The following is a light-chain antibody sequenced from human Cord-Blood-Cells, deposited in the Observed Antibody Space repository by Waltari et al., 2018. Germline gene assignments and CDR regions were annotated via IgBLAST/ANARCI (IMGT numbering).Light chain of an antibody. J-gene: IGLJ1*01. CDR1: SSDVGGYNY. CDR3: SSYTSSSTYL. Sequence: QSALTQPASVSGSPGQSITISCTGTSSDVGGYNYVSWYQQHPGKARKLMSYDFSNRPSGVSLRFSGSKARNTASLTISGLDAEDDADYSCSSYTSSSTYLFGAGTKVIVL. V-gene: IGLV2-14*03. CDR2: DFS.